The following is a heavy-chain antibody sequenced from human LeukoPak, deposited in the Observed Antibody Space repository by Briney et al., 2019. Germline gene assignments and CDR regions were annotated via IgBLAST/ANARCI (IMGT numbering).Heavy chain of an antibody. D-gene: IGHD6-13*01. Sequence: PGGSLRLSCAASGFTFSSYGMHWVRRAPGKGLEWVAVIWYDGSNKYYADSVKGRFTISRDNSKNTLYLQMNSLRAEDTAVYYCASNAAAGTFDYWGQGTLVTVSS. CDR1: GFTFSSYG. V-gene: IGHV3-33*01. CDR3: ASNAAAGTFDY. J-gene: IGHJ4*02. CDR2: IWYDGSNK.